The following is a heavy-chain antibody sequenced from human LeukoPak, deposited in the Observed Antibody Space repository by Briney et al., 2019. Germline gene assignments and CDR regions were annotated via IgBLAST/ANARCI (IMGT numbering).Heavy chain of an antibody. CDR3: ARGGDGHNHPVDY. CDR1: GFTFSSYS. V-gene: IGHV3-48*01. J-gene: IGHJ4*02. D-gene: IGHD5-24*01. Sequence: GGSLRLSCAASGFTFSSYSMNWVRQAPGKGLEWVSYISSSSSTIYYADSVKGRFTISRDNAKNSLYLQMNSLRAEDTAVYYCARGGDGHNHPVDYWGQGTLVTVSS. CDR2: ISSSSSTI.